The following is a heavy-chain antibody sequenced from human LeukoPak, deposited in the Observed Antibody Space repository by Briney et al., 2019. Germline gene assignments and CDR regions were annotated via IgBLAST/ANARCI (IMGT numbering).Heavy chain of an antibody. CDR1: GFTFSSYA. CDR3: AKVPSLPYDFWSGSNY. D-gene: IGHD3-3*01. CDR2: ISGSGGST. Sequence: GGSLRLSCAASGFTFSSYAMSWVRQAPGKGLEWVSAISGSGGSTYYADSVKGRFTISRDNSKNTLYLQMNSLRAEDTAVYYCAKVPSLPYDFWSGSNYRGQGTLVTVSS. J-gene: IGHJ4*02. V-gene: IGHV3-23*01.